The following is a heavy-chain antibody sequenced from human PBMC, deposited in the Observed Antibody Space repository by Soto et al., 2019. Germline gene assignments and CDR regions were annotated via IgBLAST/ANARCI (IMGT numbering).Heavy chain of an antibody. V-gene: IGHV4-34*01. CDR2: INHSGST. J-gene: IGHJ4*02. D-gene: IGHD2-2*03. CDR3: ARGKLDIVVVPAAIGALLYFDY. Sequence: PSETLSLTCAVYGGSFSGYYWSWIRQPPGKGLEWIGEINHSGSTNYNPSLKSRVTISVDTSKNQFSLKLSSVTAADTAVYYCARGKLDIVVVPAAIGALLYFDYWGQGTLVP. CDR1: GGSFSGYY.